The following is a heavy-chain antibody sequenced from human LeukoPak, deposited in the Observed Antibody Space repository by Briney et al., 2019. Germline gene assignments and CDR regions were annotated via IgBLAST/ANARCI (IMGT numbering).Heavy chain of an antibody. D-gene: IGHD1-26*01. V-gene: IGHV3-30*02. Sequence: GGSLRLSCAASGFTFSNYGMHWVRQAPGKGLEWVAFIRYDGSHKYYAESVKGRFTISRDNSKNTLYLQMNSLRIEDTAVYYCAKDIVGADGGYWGQGTLVTVSS. CDR1: GFTFSNYG. CDR3: AKDIVGADGGY. J-gene: IGHJ4*02. CDR2: IRYDGSHK.